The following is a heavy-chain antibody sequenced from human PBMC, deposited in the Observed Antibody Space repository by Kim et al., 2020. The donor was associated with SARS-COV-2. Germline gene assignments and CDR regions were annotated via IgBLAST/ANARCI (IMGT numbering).Heavy chain of an antibody. CDR3: ARDRYYYDSSDSSNWFDP. Sequence: SVKVSCKASGGTFSSYAISWVRQAPGQGLEWMGRIIPILGIANYAQKFQGRVTITADKSTSTAYMELSSLRSEDTAVYYCARDRYYYDSSDSSNWFDPWGQGTLVTVSS. V-gene: IGHV1-69*04. D-gene: IGHD3-22*01. J-gene: IGHJ5*02. CDR1: GGTFSSYA. CDR2: IIPILGIA.